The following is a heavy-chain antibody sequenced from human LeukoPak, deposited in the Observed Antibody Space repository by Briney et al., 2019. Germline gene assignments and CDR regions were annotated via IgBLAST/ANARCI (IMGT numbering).Heavy chain of an antibody. CDR2: INHSGST. Sequence: LRLSCAASGFTFSSYGMHWVRQPPGKGLEWIGEINHSGSTNYNPSLKSRVTISVDTSKNQFSLKLSSVTAADTAVYYCARVRSRYYYYMDVWGKGTTVTVSS. D-gene: IGHD3-16*01. CDR3: ARVRSRYYYYMDV. CDR1: GFTFSSYG. V-gene: IGHV4-34*01. J-gene: IGHJ6*03.